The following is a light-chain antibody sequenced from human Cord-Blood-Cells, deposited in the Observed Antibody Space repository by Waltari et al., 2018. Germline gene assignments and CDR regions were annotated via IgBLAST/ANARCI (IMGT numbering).Light chain of an antibody. CDR2: EGR. Sequence: QSALTHPASVSGSPGQSITISCTGTSSDVGSYTLVSWYQQHPGKAPKLMIYEGRKRPSVVSNRFSGSKSGNTASLTIAGLQAEDEADYYCCSYAGSSTLVFGGGTKLTVL. CDR1: SSDVGSYTL. J-gene: IGLJ3*02. V-gene: IGLV2-23*01. CDR3: CSYAGSSTLV.